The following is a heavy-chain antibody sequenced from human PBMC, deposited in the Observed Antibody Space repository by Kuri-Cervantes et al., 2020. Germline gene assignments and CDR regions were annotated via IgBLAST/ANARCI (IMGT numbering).Heavy chain of an antibody. V-gene: IGHV3-7*01. J-gene: IGHJ4*02. Sequence: GGSLRLSCAASGFTFSSYAMHWVRQAPGKGLEWVANIKQDGSENYYADSVKGRFTISRDNAKNSLYLQMNSLRAEDTAVYYCAKRRGPGAAAFDYWGQGTLVTVSS. CDR2: IKQDGSEN. CDR1: GFTFSSYA. D-gene: IGHD6-13*01. CDR3: AKRRGPGAAAFDY.